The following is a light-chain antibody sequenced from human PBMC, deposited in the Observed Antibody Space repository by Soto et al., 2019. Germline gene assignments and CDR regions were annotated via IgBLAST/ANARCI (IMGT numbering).Light chain of an antibody. CDR3: QQLNSYPIT. J-gene: IGKJ5*01. CDR2: DAS. Sequence: DIQMTQSPSSLSASVGDRVTITFQSSQDIINYLNWYQQKPGKAPKLLIYDASNLETGVPSRFSGSGSGTDFTFTISSLQPEDFATYECQQLNSYPITSGEGTRLEIK. CDR1: QDIINY. V-gene: IGKV1-33*01.